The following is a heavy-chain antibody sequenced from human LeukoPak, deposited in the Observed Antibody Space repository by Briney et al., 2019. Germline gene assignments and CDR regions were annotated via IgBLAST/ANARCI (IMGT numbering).Heavy chain of an antibody. D-gene: IGHD6-6*01. Sequence: GESLKISCKGSGYSFTSYWIGWVRQMPGKGLEWMGIIYPGDSDTRYSPSFQGQVTISADKSISTAYLQWSSLKASDTAMYCCARVIAARLSWFDPWGQGTLVTVSS. CDR2: IYPGDSDT. CDR1: GYSFTSYW. CDR3: ARVIAARLSWFDP. J-gene: IGHJ5*02. V-gene: IGHV5-51*01.